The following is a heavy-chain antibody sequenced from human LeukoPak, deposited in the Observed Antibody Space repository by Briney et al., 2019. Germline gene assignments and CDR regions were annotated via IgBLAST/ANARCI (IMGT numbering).Heavy chain of an antibody. CDR3: ARARGGYDLDY. V-gene: IGHV3-7*01. CDR2: IKRDGGEK. CDR1: GFTFSSYW. Sequence: PGGSLRLSCAASGFTFSSYWMSWVRQAPGKGLEWVANIKRDGGEKYYVESVKGRFTISRGNVKNSLYLQMNSLRVEDTAVYYCARARGGYDLDYWGQGTLVTVSS. J-gene: IGHJ4*02. D-gene: IGHD5-12*01.